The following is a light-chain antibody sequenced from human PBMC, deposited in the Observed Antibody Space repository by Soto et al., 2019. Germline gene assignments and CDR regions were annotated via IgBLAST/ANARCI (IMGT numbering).Light chain of an antibody. CDR1: QGIGNR. CDR3: LQDHSYPWT. V-gene: IGKV1-6*01. J-gene: IGKJ1*01. Sequence: AIQMTQSPSSLSVSVGDRVTITCRASQGIGNRLGWYQQKPGKAPKLLLYAASTLQSGVPSRFSGGGSGTDFTLTISCLQPEDFATYYCLQDHSYPWTFGQGTRVEIK. CDR2: AAS.